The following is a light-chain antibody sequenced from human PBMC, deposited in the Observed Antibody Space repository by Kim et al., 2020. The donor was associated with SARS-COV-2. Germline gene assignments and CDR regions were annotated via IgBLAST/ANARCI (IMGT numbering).Light chain of an antibody. CDR2: RDS. V-gene: IGLV3-9*01. CDR3: QVCDNSVV. CDR1: NIGSKN. Sequence: VSVALGQTARITCGGNNIGSKNVHWYQQKPGQAPVVVIYRDSNRPSGIPERFSGSNSGNTATLTISRAQAGDEADYYCQVCDNSVVFGGGTQLTVL. J-gene: IGLJ2*01.